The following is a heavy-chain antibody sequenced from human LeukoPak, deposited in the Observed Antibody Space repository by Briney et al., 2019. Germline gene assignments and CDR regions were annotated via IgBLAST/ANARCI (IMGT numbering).Heavy chain of an antibody. J-gene: IGHJ4*02. CDR2: ILGSGDST. CDR3: AHPGVLIPL. V-gene: IGHV3-23*01. D-gene: IGHD7-27*01. CDR1: GYTCRNYA. Sequence: GGSLRLSCVASGYTCRNYAMRRVRQAPGKGLEWVSAILGSGDSTYYADSVKGRFTISRDNSKNTVYLQMSSLRVEDTAVYFCAHPGVLIPLWGQGTLVRISS.